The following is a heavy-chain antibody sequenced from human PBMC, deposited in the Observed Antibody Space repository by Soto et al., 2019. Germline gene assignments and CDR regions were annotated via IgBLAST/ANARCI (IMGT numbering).Heavy chain of an antibody. CDR1: GYTFTSYG. D-gene: IGHD6-19*01. J-gene: IGHJ6*03. Sequence: GASVKVSCKASGYTFTSYGISWVRQAPGQGLEWMGWISAYNGNTNYAQKLQGRVTMTTDTSTSTAYMELRSLRSDDTAVYYCARGVAVAGIFYYYYIDVRAKGTTVTGSS. V-gene: IGHV1-18*01. CDR2: ISAYNGNT. CDR3: ARGVAVAGIFYYYYIDV.